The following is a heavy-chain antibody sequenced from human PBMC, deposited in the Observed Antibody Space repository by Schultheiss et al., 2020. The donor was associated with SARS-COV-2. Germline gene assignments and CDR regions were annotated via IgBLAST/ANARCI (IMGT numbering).Heavy chain of an antibody. Sequence: SQTLSLTCTVSGAYISSSNYYWGWIRQTPGKGLEWIGTIYYSGSTYYNPSLKSRVTISVDKSKNQFSLKLSSVTAADTAVYYCARSYYDVSTGYSYFDYWGQGTLVTVSS. CDR1: GAYISSSNYY. CDR2: IYYSGST. CDR3: ARSYYDVSTGYSYFDY. J-gene: IGHJ4*02. V-gene: IGHV4-39*07. D-gene: IGHD3-9*01.